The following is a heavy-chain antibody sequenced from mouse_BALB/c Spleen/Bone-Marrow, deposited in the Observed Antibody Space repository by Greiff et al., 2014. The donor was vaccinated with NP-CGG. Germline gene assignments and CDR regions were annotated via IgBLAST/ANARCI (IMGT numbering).Heavy chain of an antibody. V-gene: IGHV5-12-2*01. CDR3: ARQGVYYGKTYYAMDY. CDR1: GFTFSSYI. CDR2: ISNGGGST. D-gene: IGHD2-1*01. Sequence: EVQLVESGGGLVQPGGSLKISCAASGFTFSSYIMFRVRQTPEKRLEWVAYISNGGGSTYYPGTVKGRFTISRDNAKNTLYLQMISLKSEDTAMYYCARQGVYYGKTYYAMDYWGQGTSVTVSS. J-gene: IGHJ4*01.